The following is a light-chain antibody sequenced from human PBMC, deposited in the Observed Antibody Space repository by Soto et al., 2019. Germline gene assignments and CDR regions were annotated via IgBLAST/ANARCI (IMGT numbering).Light chain of an antibody. CDR3: SSYTITATRV. J-gene: IGLJ1*01. V-gene: IGLV2-14*01. CDR1: SSDIGGYDF. Sequence: QYMLTQPASVSGSPGQSITISCTGTSSDIGGYDFVSWYQQHPGKAPKLMIYEVSNRPSGVSNRFSGSKSGNTASLTISGLRAEDEADYYCSSYTITATRVFGTGTKVTVL. CDR2: EVS.